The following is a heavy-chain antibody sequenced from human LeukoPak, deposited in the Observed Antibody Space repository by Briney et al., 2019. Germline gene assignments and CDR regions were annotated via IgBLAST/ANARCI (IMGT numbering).Heavy chain of an antibody. CDR2: IWYDGTNK. V-gene: IGHV3-33*01. CDR3: AAAWKEGWLDP. CDR1: GFTFSTYG. Sequence: GRSLRLSCAASGFTFSTYGMHWVRQAPGKGLEWVAVIWYDGTNKYYTDSVKGRFTISRDTSKNTLFLQMNSLRVEDTAVYYCAAAWKEGWLDPWGQGTLVTVSS. J-gene: IGHJ5*02. D-gene: IGHD1-1*01.